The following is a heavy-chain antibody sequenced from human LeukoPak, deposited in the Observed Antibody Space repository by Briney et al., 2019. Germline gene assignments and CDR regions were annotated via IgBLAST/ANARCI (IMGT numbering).Heavy chain of an antibody. J-gene: IGHJ4*02. D-gene: IGHD4-17*01. Sequence: ASVEVSCKASGYTFTGYYMHWVRQAPGQGLEWMGWINPNSGGTNYAQKFQGRVTMTRDTSISTAYMELSRLRSDDTAVYYCARAISRVTTATKGYWGQGALVTVSS. V-gene: IGHV1-2*02. CDR1: GYTFTGYY. CDR3: ARAISRVTTATKGY. CDR2: INPNSGGT.